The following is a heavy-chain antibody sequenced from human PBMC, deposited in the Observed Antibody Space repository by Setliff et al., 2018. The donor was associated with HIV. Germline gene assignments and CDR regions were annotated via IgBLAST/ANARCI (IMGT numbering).Heavy chain of an antibody. V-gene: IGHV3-30*02. D-gene: IGHD1-1*01. CDR2: IRYDGRNK. J-gene: IGHJ3*02. Sequence: GGSLRLSCAASGFTFITYGMHWVRQAPGKGLEWVAFIRYDGRNKYFTDSVKGRFTISRDNSKNTLYLQMNSLRPEHTAVYYCAKARLVWKDFPFGNDAFDIWGQGTMVTVSS. CDR1: GFTFITYG. CDR3: AKARLVWKDFPFGNDAFDI.